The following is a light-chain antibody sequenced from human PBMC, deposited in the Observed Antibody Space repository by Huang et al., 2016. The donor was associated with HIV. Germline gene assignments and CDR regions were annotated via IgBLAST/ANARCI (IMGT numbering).Light chain of an antibody. V-gene: IGKV3-20*01. J-gene: IGKJ1*01. CDR3: HQYSLSPWT. Sequence: EIVLTQSPGTLSLSPGERATLSCRASQTVSNNYVGWYQQKPGQAPRLLIYGASTRATAIPDRFSGSGSATVFTLTVSRLEPEDSAVYYCHQYSLSPWTFGQGTKVEIK. CDR1: QTVSNNY. CDR2: GAS.